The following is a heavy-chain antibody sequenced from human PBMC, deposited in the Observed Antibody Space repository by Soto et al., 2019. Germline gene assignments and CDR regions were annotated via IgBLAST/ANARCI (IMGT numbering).Heavy chain of an antibody. CDR1: GFSFSSYG. Sequence: GGSLRLSCAASGFSFSSYGMHWVRQAPGKGLEWVAVIWYDGSNKYYADSVKGRFTISRDNSKNTLYLQMNSLRAEDTAVYYCARDGYCSGGSCYSVPVFDYWGQGTLVTVSS. V-gene: IGHV3-33*08. CDR2: IWYDGSNK. D-gene: IGHD2-15*01. J-gene: IGHJ4*02. CDR3: ARDGYCSGGSCYSVPVFDY.